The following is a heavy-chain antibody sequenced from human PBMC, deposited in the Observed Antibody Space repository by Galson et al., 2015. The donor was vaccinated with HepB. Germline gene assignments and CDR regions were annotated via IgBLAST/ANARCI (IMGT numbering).Heavy chain of an antibody. D-gene: IGHD6-13*01. CDR2: ISAYSGNT. V-gene: IGHV1-18*01. CDR3: ISERQITSAGTVVFPN. J-gene: IGHJ1*01. CDR1: GYNFIDYG. Sequence: SVKVSCKASGYNFIDYGLSWVRQGPGQGLEWMGWISAYSGNTHCAQNFQGRITMTRDTSTSTAYMELKSLTSADTAIYYCISERQITSAGTVVFPNRGQGTLVTVSS.